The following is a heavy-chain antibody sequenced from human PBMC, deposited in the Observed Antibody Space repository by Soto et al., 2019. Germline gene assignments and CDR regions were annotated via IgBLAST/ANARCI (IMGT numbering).Heavy chain of an antibody. CDR3: AKRDPYVSVESVDY. CDR1: GFTFSSYA. J-gene: IGHJ4*02. V-gene: IGHV3-23*01. D-gene: IGHD3-16*01. Sequence: GGSLRLSCAAHGFTFSSYAMSWVRQAPGKGLEWVSAISGSGGSTYYADSVKGRFTISRDNSKNTLYLQMNSLRAEDTAVYYCAKRDPYVSVESVDYWAQRTLVTVSS. CDR2: ISGSGGST.